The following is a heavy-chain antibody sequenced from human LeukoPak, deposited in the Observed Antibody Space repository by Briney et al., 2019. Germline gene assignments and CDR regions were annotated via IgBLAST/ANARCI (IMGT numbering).Heavy chain of an antibody. CDR2: ISGSGGST. Sequence: GASLRLSCAASGFTFSSYAMSWVRQAPGKGLEGVSAISGSGGSTYYADSVKGRFTIARDNPKNPPYLQMNSLRPEDTAVYYRAKDGPQVSAMDVWGQGTTVTVSS. D-gene: IGHD3-16*02. CDR3: AKDGPQVSAMDV. J-gene: IGHJ6*02. V-gene: IGHV3-23*01. CDR1: GFTFSSYA.